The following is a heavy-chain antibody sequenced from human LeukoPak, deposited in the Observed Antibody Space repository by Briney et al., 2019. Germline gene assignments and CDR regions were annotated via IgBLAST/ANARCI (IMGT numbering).Heavy chain of an antibody. Sequence: PSETLSLTCTVSGASIRNYYWSWIRQSPGKGLEWIEYIYYSGSTNYNPSLESRVAMSVDTSKNQFSLRLSSVTAADTAIYYCARRYSSSWYVGFFDPWGQGTLVTVSS. CDR1: GASIRNYY. CDR2: IYYSGST. J-gene: IGHJ5*02. V-gene: IGHV4-59*08. CDR3: ARRYSSSWYVGFFDP. D-gene: IGHD6-13*01.